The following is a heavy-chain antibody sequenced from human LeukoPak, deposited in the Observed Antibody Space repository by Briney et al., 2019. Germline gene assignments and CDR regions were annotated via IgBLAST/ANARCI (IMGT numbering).Heavy chain of an antibody. CDR1: GFTLSNAW. Sequence: GGSLRLSCAASGFTLSNAWMSWVRQAPGKGREWVGRIKSKTDGGTTDYAAPVKGRFTISTDDSKNTLYLQMNSLKTEDTAVYYCTTGNYDFWSGYFATWIDYWGQGTLVTVSS. J-gene: IGHJ4*02. D-gene: IGHD3-3*01. CDR3: TTGNYDFWSGYFATWIDY. V-gene: IGHV3-15*01. CDR2: IKSKTDGGTT.